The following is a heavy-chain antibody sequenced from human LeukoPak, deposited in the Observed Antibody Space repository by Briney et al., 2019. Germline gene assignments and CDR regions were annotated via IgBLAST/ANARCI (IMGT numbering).Heavy chain of an antibody. CDR2: INHSGST. Sequence: PSETLSLTCAVYGGSFSGYYWSWIRQPPGKGLEWIGEINHSGSTNYNPSLKSRVTISVDTSKNQFSLKLSSVTAADTAVYYCARGRGYSYGPYYFDYWGQGTLVTVSS. D-gene: IGHD5-18*01. J-gene: IGHJ4*02. CDR3: ARGRGYSYGPYYFDY. CDR1: GGSFSGYY. V-gene: IGHV4-34*01.